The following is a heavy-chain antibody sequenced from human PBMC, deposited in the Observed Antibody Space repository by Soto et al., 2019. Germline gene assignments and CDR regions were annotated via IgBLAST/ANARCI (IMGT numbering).Heavy chain of an antibody. CDR2: IYYSGST. CDR3: VRDRHPTFRITMRGYYYGMDV. V-gene: IGHV4-59*01. CDR1: GGSISSYY. D-gene: IGHD3-22*01. J-gene: IGHJ6*02. Sequence: SETLSLTCTGSGGSISSYYWSWIRQPPGKGLEWIGYIYYSGSTNYNPSLKSRVTISVDTSKNQFSLKLSSVTAADTAVYYCVRDRHPTFRITMRGYYYGMDVRGQGTTVTVSS.